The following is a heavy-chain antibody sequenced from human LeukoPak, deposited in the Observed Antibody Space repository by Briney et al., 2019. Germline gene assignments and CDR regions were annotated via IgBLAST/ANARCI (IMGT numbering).Heavy chain of an antibody. D-gene: IGHD2-2*01. J-gene: IGHJ6*03. CDR3: ARRRSEYQPNDYFHYLDV. CDR1: GGSISTYY. Sequence: PSETLSLTCSVSGGSISTYYWSWIRQPPGKGLEWIGYIYTNGRPIYNPSLKSRVTISEDASKNQFSLKLSSVTAADTAVYYCARRRSEYQPNDYFHYLDVWGKGTTVTVSS. CDR2: IYTNGRP. V-gene: IGHV4-4*09.